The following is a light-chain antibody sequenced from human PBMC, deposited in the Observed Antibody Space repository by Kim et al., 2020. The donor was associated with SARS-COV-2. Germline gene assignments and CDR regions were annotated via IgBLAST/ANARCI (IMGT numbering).Light chain of an antibody. Sequence: EIVLTQSPGTLSLSPGERATLSCRASKSVTSSYLAWYQQEPGQAPRLLSYGASSRATGIPDRFSGSGSGTDFNLTISRLEPEDFAVYYCQQYGSSPPTFAAGTKGGIK. CDR3: QQYGSSPPT. CDR2: GAS. CDR1: KSVTSSY. J-gene: IGKJ3*01. V-gene: IGKV3-20*01.